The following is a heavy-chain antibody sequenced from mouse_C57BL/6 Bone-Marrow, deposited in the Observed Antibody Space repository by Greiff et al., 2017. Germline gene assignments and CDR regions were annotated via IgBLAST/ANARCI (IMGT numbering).Heavy chain of an antibody. J-gene: IGHJ3*01. V-gene: IGHV1-50*01. CDR1: GYTFTSYW. Sequence: QVQLQQPGAALVKPGASVKLSCKASGYTFTSYWMQWVKQRPGQGLEWIGEIDPSDSYTNYNQKFKGKATLTVDTSSSPAYRQLSSLTSEDSAVYYCAGKLYDYESWFAYWGQGTLVTVSA. D-gene: IGHD2-4*01. CDR2: IDPSDSYT. CDR3: AGKLYDYESWFAY.